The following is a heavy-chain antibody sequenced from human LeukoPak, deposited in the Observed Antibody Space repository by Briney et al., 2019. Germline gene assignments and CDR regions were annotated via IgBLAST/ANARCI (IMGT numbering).Heavy chain of an antibody. V-gene: IGHV3-23*01. D-gene: IGHD4-17*01. CDR1: GFTFSNYA. Sequence: GGSRRPSCAPPGFTFSNYALSWVRQAPGKGLEWVSGISGGGGSTYYADSVKGRFTISRDKSKNTLYLQMDSLRAEDTAVYYCAKVRDSATVTGRFDNWGQGTMVTVFS. CDR3: AKVRDSATVTGRFDN. J-gene: IGHJ5*02. CDR2: ISGGGGST.